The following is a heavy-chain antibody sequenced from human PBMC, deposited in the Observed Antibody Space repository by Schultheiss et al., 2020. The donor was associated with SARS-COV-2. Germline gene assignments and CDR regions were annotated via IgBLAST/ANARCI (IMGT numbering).Heavy chain of an antibody. J-gene: IGHJ4*02. D-gene: IGHD4-11*01. CDR1: GYTFTSYA. V-gene: IGHV1-18*01. CDR3: ARDSSYSNHDY. Sequence: ASVKVSCKPSGYTFTSYAISWVRQAPGQGLEWMGWINAGNGNTKYSQKFQGRVTMTTDTSTSTAYMELRSLRSDDTAVYYCARDSSYSNHDYWGQGTLVTVSS. CDR2: INAGNGNT.